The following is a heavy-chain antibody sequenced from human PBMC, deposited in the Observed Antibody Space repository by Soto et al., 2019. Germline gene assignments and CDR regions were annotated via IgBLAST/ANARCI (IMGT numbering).Heavy chain of an antibody. Sequence: GASVKVSCKASGYTFTGYYIYWVRQAPGQGLEWMGWINPNSGDTKYAQNFQGWVTMTRDTSINTAYMDLRLRSDDTAVYYCARGHEHLASFDYWGQGTLVTVSS. CDR2: INPNSGDT. V-gene: IGHV1-2*04. CDR1: GYTFTGYY. J-gene: IGHJ4*02. CDR3: ARGHEHLASFDY.